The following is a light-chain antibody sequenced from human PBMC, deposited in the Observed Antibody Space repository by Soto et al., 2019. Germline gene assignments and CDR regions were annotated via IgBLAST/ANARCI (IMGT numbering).Light chain of an antibody. CDR1: SSNIGAGYD. J-gene: IGLJ1*01. CDR2: GNS. V-gene: IGLV1-40*01. CDR3: QSYDSSLTSYV. Sequence: QAVVTQPPSVSGDPGQRVTIYCTGSSSNIGAGYDVHWYQQLPGTAPKLLIYGNSNRPSGVPDRFSGSKSGTSASLAITGLLAEDEADYYCQSYDSSLTSYVFGTGTKLTVL.